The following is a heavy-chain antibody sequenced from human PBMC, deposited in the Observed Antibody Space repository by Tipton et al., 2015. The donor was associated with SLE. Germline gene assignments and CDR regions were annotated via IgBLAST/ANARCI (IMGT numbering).Heavy chain of an antibody. V-gene: IGHV1-18*01. D-gene: IGHD6-13*01. CDR3: ARVSRSSWWPPRFYVMDV. CDR1: GYILTRYG. CDR2: ISGYSGNT. Sequence: QSGPEVKKPGASVKVSCKASGYILTRYGISWVRQAPGQGLEWMGWISGYSGNTDYAQNLQGRVTVTIDTSTSTAYMELRSLRSDDTAVYYCARVSRSSWWPPRFYVMDVWGQGTTVTVSS. J-gene: IGHJ6*02.